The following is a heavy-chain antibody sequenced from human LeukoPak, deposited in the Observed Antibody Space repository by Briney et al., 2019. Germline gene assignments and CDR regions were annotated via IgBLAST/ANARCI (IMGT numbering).Heavy chain of an antibody. CDR1: GGSISSYY. J-gene: IGHJ4*02. CDR2: VYYSGST. Sequence: SETLSLTCTVSGGSISSYYWSWIRQPSGKGLEWIGYVYYSGSTNYNPSLKSRLNISVDTSKNQFSLKLSSVTAADTAVYYCARGVAGFDYWGQGTLVTVSS. V-gene: IGHV4-59*01. CDR3: ARGVAGFDY. D-gene: IGHD6-19*01.